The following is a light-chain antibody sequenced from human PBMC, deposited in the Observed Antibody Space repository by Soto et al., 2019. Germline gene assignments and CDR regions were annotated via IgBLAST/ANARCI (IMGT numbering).Light chain of an antibody. CDR2: GAS. CDR1: QSVSSNY. J-gene: IGKJ1*01. V-gene: IGKV3-20*01. Sequence: EIVLTQSPGTLSLSPGERATLSCRASQSVSSNYLAWYQQKPGQAPRPLIYGASSRATGIPDRFSGSGAGTDFTLTICRLEPEDFAVYYCQQYGSSPWTFGQGTKVEIK. CDR3: QQYGSSPWT.